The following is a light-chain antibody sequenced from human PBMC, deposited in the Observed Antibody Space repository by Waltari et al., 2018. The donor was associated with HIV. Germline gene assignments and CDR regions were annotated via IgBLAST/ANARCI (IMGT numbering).Light chain of an antibody. CDR2: KDT. J-gene: IGLJ3*02. CDR3: QSADSSGAYWV. CDR1: AMPNQY. V-gene: IGLV3-25*03. Sequence: SSELTQPPSVSVPPGQTARITCSGDAMPNQYAYWYQQKPGQAPILIIYKDTERPSGIPERFSGSTSGTTVPLTISGVQAEDEADYHCQSADSSGAYWVFGGGTRLTVL.